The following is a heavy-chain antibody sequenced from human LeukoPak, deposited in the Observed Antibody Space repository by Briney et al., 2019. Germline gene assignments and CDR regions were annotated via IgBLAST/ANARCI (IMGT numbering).Heavy chain of an antibody. CDR1: GGSISSSSYC. CDR3: ARGRHTSPGLY. D-gene: IGHD3-16*01. Sequence: SSESLSLACTVSGGSISSSSYCWGWIRQPPGKGLEWIASIYYTGNTYSTPSLNSRVTISVDTSKNQFSLNLSSVTAADTAVYYCARGRHTSPGLYWGQGTLLTVS. CDR2: IYYTGNT. V-gene: IGHV4-39*07. J-gene: IGHJ1*01.